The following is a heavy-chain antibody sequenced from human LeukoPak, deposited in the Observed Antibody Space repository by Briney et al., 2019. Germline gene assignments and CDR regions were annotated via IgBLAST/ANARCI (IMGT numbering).Heavy chain of an antibody. J-gene: IGHJ4*02. CDR1: GYSFTSYC. D-gene: IGHD3-3*01. CDR3: AMIYDFWSGYYWGPFDY. CDR2: IYPGDSDT. Sequence: GASLKISCKGSGYSFTSYCIGWVRQMPGKGLEWMGMIYPGDSDTRYSPSFQGQVTISADKSISTAYLQWSSLKASDTAMYYCAMIYDFWSGYYWGPFDYWGQGTLVTVTS. V-gene: IGHV5-51*01.